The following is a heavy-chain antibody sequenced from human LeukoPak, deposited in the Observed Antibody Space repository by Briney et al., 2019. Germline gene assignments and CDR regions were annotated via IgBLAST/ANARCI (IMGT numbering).Heavy chain of an antibody. CDR3: AKDFGGYCSSTSCYGGFG. CDR2: ISGSGGST. Sequence: GGSLRLSCAASGFTFSSYAMGWVRQAPGKGLEWVSAISGSGGSTYYADSVKGRFTISRDNSKNTLYLQMNSLRAEDTAVYYCAKDFGGYCSSTSCYGGFGWGQGTLVTVSS. V-gene: IGHV3-23*01. D-gene: IGHD2-2*01. J-gene: IGHJ4*02. CDR1: GFTFSSYA.